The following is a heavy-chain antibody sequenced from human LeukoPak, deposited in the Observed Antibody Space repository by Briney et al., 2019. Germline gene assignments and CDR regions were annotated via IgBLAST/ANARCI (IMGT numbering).Heavy chain of an antibody. CDR2: ISGSGVIT. CDR3: EKDHSLG. Sequence: GGSLRLSCAASGCIFSSYAMSWVRQAPGKGLEWVSTISGSGVITYYPDPKKGRFTIPRNNYKNTLYLLMNGPRAEHTAVHFCEKDHSLGWGQGTLVTVSS. D-gene: IGHD2-21*01. V-gene: IGHV3-23*01. CDR1: GCIFSSYA. J-gene: IGHJ4*02.